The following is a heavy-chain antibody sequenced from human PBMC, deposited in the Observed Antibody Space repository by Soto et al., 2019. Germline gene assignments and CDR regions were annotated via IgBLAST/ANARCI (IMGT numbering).Heavy chain of an antibody. Sequence: EVQLLESGGGLVQPGGSLRLSCAASGFTFSSYAMNWVRQAPGKGLEWVSAISGSGGSIYYADSVKGRFTISRDNSKNMLFLHMTSLRAEDTAVYYCSKTTTARIAVAPRGLFDYWCQGTLVTVSS. J-gene: IGHJ4*02. D-gene: IGHD6-19*01. CDR2: ISGSGGSI. CDR1: GFTFSSYA. CDR3: SKTTTARIAVAPRGLFDY. V-gene: IGHV3-23*01.